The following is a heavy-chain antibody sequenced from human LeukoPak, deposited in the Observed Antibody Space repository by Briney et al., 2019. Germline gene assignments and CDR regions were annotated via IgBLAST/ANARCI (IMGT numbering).Heavy chain of an antibody. D-gene: IGHD3-9*01. V-gene: IGHV3-9*01. CDR1: GFTFDDYA. J-gene: IGHJ4*02. CDR3: AKDHDILTGYYFDY. CDR2: ISWNSGSI. Sequence: GGSLRLSCAASGFTFDDYAMHWVRHAPGKGLEWVSGISWNSGSIGYADSVKGRFTISRDNAKNSLYLQMNSLRAEDTALYYCAKDHDILTGYYFDYWGQGTLVTVSS.